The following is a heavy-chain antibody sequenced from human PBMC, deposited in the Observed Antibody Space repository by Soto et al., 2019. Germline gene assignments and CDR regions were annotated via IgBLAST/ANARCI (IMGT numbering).Heavy chain of an antibody. Sequence: LRLSCAASGFTFSSYSMNWVRQAPGKGLEWVSSISSSSSYIYYADSVKGRFTISRDNAKNSLYLQMNSLRAEDTAVYYCARHSSSWYDVFAFDIWGQGTMVTVS. CDR3: ARHSSSWYDVFAFDI. V-gene: IGHV3-21*01. CDR1: GFTFSSYS. D-gene: IGHD6-13*01. CDR2: ISSSSSYI. J-gene: IGHJ3*02.